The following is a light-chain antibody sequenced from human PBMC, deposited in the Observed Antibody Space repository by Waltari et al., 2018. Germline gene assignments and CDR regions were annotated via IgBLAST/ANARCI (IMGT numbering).Light chain of an antibody. CDR1: SGSVSSTSY. J-gene: IGLJ3*02. Sequence: QTVVTQEPSLSVSHGGTVTLTCALSSGSVSSTSYPNWYQQTPGQPPRTLVYKGISRSSGVPDRFSGSILGNTAALTITGAQADDESDYYCSMYMGSGVWVFGGGTKLTVL. V-gene: IGLV8-61*01. CDR3: SMYMGSGVWV. CDR2: KGI.